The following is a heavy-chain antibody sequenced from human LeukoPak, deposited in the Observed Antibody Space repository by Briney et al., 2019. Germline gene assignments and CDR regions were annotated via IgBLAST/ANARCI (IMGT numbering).Heavy chain of an antibody. Sequence: GGSLRLSCAASGFTFSSYAMHWVRQAPGEGLEWVAVISYDGSNKYYADSVKGRFTISRDNSKNTLYLQMNSLRAEDTAVYYCARLKDYYDSSGLNWFDPWGQGTLVTVSS. CDR3: ARLKDYYDSSGLNWFDP. D-gene: IGHD3-22*01. J-gene: IGHJ5*02. V-gene: IGHV3-30-3*01. CDR1: GFTFSSYA. CDR2: ISYDGSNK.